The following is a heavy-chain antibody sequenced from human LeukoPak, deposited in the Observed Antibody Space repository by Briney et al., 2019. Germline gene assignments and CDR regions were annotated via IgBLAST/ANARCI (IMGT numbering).Heavy chain of an antibody. D-gene: IGHD6-19*01. V-gene: IGHV1-18*01. CDR1: GYTFTSYG. J-gene: IGHJ4*02. Sequence: ASVKVSCKASGYTFTSYGISWVRQAPGQGLEWMGWISAYNGNTNYAQKLQGRVTMTTDTSTSTAYMELRSLRAEDTAVYYCAKTRFRSGWATIPDDYWGQGTLVTVSS. CDR3: AKTRFRSGWATIPDDY. CDR2: ISAYNGNT.